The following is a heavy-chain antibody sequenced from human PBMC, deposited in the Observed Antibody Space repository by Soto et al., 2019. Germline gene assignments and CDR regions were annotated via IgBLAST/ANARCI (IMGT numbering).Heavy chain of an antibody. CDR2: IYYSGGT. CDR3: AGTGREWLLQSRDGAFDI. J-gene: IGHJ3*02. CDR1: GGSISSGGYY. V-gene: IGHV4-31*03. D-gene: IGHD3-3*01. Sequence: QVQLQESGPGLVKPSQTLSLTCTVSGGSISSGGYYWSWIRQHPGKGREWIGYIYYSGGTYYNPSLKSRVTISVDTSKNQFSLKLSSVTAADTAVYYCAGTGREWLLQSRDGAFDIWGQGTMVTVSS.